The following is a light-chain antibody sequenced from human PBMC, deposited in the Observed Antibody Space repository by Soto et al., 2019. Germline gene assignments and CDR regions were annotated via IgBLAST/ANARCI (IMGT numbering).Light chain of an antibody. Sequence: DIQMTQSPSTLSASIGDTVTVACRASQGISNWLAWYQQKPGKAPKLLIFHASSLESGVPSRFSGSGSGTEFTLTISSLQTDDFATYYCQQHNNSPWTFGQGTKVDIK. CDR3: QQHNNSPWT. J-gene: IGKJ1*01. V-gene: IGKV1-5*01. CDR1: QGISNW. CDR2: HAS.